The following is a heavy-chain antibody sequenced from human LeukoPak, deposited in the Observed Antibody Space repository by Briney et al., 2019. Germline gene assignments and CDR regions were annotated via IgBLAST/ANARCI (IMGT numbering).Heavy chain of an antibody. V-gene: IGHV3-30*02. Sequence: PGGSLRLSCAASGFTFSSYGMHWVRQAPGKGLEWVAFIRYDGSNKYYADSVKGRFTISRDNSKNTLYLQMNSLRAEDTAVYYCAKDQGVATIKGGVGDYWGQGTLVTVSS. CDR2: IRYDGSNK. D-gene: IGHD5-12*01. CDR1: GFTFSSYG. CDR3: AKDQGVATIKGGVGDY. J-gene: IGHJ4*02.